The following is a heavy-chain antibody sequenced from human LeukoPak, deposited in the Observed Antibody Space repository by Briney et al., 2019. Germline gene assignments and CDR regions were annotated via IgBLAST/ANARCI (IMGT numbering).Heavy chain of an antibody. V-gene: IGHV4-59*01. D-gene: IGHD5-24*01. J-gene: IGHJ4*02. CDR1: GGSISSYY. CDR3: ATMAGPFDS. Sequence: SETLSLTCTVSGGSISSYYWSWIRQPPGKGLGWIGYASYSGSTSYNPSLKSRVTISVDTSKNQFSLKLSSVTAADTAVYYCATMAGPFDSWGQGTLVTVSS. CDR2: ASYSGST.